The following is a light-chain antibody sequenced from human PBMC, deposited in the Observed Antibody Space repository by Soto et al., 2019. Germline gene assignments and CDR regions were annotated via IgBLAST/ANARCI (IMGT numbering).Light chain of an antibody. CDR3: RQHGDGSLHT. J-gene: IGKJ2*01. Sequence: EIVLTQSPATLSLSPGERATLSCRASQRVRSYLAWYQQKPGQAPRLLIFDASIRATGIPARFSGSGSGTNFSLTISSIEPEDYALDYCRQHGDGSLHTFGRGTRLEIK. CDR2: DAS. V-gene: IGKV3-11*01. CDR1: QRVRSY.